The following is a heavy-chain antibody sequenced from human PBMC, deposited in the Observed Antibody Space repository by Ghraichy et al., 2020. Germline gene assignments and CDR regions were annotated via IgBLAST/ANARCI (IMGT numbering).Heavy chain of an antibody. CDR2: IDVAATT. J-gene: IGHJ4*02. CDR3: TKGGTTGVFY. D-gene: IGHD1-1*01. CDR1: GLTFSSYA. Sequence: GGSLRLSCAGSGLTFSSYAMSWVRRAPGKGLEWVSGIDVAATTYYADSVKGRFTISRDNSKNTLYLQMNSLRAEHTAVYYCTKGGTTGVFYWGQGTLVTVTS. V-gene: IGHV3-23*01.